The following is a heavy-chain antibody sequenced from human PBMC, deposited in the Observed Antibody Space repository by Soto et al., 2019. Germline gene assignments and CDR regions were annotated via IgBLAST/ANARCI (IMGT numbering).Heavy chain of an antibody. V-gene: IGHV5-51*01. CDR2: IYPGDSET. Sequence: PGESLKISCKGSGYSFTSYWIGWVRQMPGKGLEWMGIIYPGDSETRYSPSFQGQVTISADKSISTAYLQWSSLKASDTAMYYCARHGEGYYYYYDGMEVWGQGTTVTVAS. CDR1: GYSFTSYW. J-gene: IGHJ6*02. CDR3: ARHGEGYYYYYDGMEV. D-gene: IGHD3-10*01.